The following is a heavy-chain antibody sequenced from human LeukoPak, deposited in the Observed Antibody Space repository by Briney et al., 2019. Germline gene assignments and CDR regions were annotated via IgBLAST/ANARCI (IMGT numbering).Heavy chain of an antibody. CDR1: GFTFSNYN. Sequence: PGGSLRLSCAVSGFTFSNYNLNWVRQAPGKGLEWVSSVSSGSSFIYYADSVKGRFTISRDNAKNSLYLEMNSLRAEDTAIYYCARGSGWYYFDYWGQGTLVTVSS. CDR2: VSSGSSFI. J-gene: IGHJ4*02. V-gene: IGHV3-21*01. CDR3: ARGSGWYYFDY. D-gene: IGHD6-19*01.